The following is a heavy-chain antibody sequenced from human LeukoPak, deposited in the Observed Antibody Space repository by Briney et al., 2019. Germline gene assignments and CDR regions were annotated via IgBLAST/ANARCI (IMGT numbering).Heavy chain of an antibody. CDR1: GYSISSGYY. J-gene: IGHJ4*02. Sequence: SETLSLTCTVSGYSISSGYYWGWIRQPPGKGLEWIGSIYYSGSTYYNPSLKSRVTISVDTSKNQFSLKLSSVTAADTAVYYCARKRRPDYWGQGTLVTVSS. CDR2: IYYSGST. V-gene: IGHV4-38-2*02. CDR3: ARKRRPDY.